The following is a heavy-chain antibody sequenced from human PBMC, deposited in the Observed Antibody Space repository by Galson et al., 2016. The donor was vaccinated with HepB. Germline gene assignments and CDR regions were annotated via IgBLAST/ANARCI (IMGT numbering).Heavy chain of an antibody. D-gene: IGHD3-9*01. CDR2: ISDSGGTI. CDR3: ARLPGYYNGFDY. J-gene: IGHJ4*02. Sequence: SLRLSCAASGFIFSTYSMSWVRQAPGKGLEWVSYISDSGGTIYYADSVKGRFTISRDNAKNSLYLQMDSLKAADTAVYFCARLPGYYNGFDYWGQGTLVTVSS. CDR1: GFIFSTYS. V-gene: IGHV3-48*01.